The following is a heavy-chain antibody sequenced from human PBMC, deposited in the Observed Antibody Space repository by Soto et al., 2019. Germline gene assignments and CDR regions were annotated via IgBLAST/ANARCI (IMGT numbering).Heavy chain of an antibody. CDR3: ARGVRCTGGSCYKVRASYYCYLDV. CDR1: GYTFTSYD. J-gene: IGHJ6*03. CDR2: MNPNSGNT. Sequence: QVQLVQSGAEVKKPGASVKVSCKASGYTFTSYDINWVRQATGQGLEWMGWMNPNSGNTGYAQKFQGRDTMTRNTSISTAYMELSSLRSEDTAVYYCARGVRCTGGSCYKVRASYYCYLDVWGKGTTVTVSS. D-gene: IGHD2-15*01. V-gene: IGHV1-8*01.